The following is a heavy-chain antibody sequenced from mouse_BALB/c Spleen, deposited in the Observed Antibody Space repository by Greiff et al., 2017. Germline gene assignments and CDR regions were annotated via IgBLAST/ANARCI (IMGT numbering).Heavy chain of an antibody. V-gene: IGHV1-7*01. D-gene: IGHD1-1*01. CDR3: ERSPVVPYYAMDY. J-gene: IGHJ4*01. CDR2: INPSTGYT. Sequence: VQLQQSGAELAKPGASVKMSCKSSGYSFTSYWMHWVKQRHGQGLEWIGYINPSTGYTEYNQKFKDKATLTADNSSSTAYMQLSSLTSEDSAVYYCERSPVVPYYAMDYWGQGTSVTVSS. CDR1: GYSFTSYW.